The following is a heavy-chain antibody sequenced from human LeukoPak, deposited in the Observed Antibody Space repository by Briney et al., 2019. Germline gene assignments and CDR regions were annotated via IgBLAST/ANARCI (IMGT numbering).Heavy chain of an antibody. Sequence: PSETLSLTCTVSGGYISSYYWSWIRQPPGKGLEWIGYISYSGSTNYNPSLKSRVTISIDTSKNQFSLKQRSVTAADTAIYYCARQGYDILTGYIDAFDIWGQGTMVTVSS. CDR1: GGYISSYY. CDR3: ARQGYDILTGYIDAFDI. V-gene: IGHV4-59*08. CDR2: ISYSGST. D-gene: IGHD3-9*01. J-gene: IGHJ3*02.